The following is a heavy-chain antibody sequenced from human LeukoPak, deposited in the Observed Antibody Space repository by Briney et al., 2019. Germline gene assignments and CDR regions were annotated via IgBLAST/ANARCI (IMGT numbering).Heavy chain of an antibody. CDR1: GGSFSGYY. CDR2: INHSGST. V-gene: IGHV4-34*01. CDR3: AEGGYGDYSDAFDI. J-gene: IGHJ3*02. D-gene: IGHD4-17*01. Sequence: SETLSLTCAVYGGSFSGYYWSWIRQPPGKGLEWIGEINHSGSTNYNPSLKSRVTISVDTSKNQFSLKLSSVTAADTAVYYCAEGGYGDYSDAFDIWGQGTMVTVSS.